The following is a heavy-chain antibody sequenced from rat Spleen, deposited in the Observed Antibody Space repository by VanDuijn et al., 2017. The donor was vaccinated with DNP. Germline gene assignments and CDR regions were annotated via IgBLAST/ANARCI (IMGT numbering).Heavy chain of an antibody. J-gene: IGHJ2*01. CDR1: GFIFSNYW. CDR3: AGRPPPTRGPFDY. D-gene: IGHD1-4*01. Sequence: EVQLVESGGGPVQPGRSLKLSCVASGFIFSNYWMTWIRQAPGKGLEWVASISTGGGNTYYRDSVKGRFTISRDNAKNTQYLQMDSLRSEDTATYYCAGRPPPTRGPFDYWGQGVMVTVSS. V-gene: IGHV5-31*01. CDR2: ISTGGGNT.